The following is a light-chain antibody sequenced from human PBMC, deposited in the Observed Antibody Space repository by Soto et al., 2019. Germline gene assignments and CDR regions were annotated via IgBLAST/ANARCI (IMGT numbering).Light chain of an antibody. CDR3: MQSLESPRT. V-gene: IGKV2-28*01. CDR1: QSLLHSNGYTY. CDR2: LGS. Sequence: DIVMAQSPLSLPVTPGEPASISCRSSQSLLHSNGYTYLDWYLQKPGQSTQLLIYLGSNRSSGVPARFSGSGSGTDFTLKISRVEAEDVGVYYCMQSLESPRTFGPGTKVDIK. J-gene: IGKJ3*01.